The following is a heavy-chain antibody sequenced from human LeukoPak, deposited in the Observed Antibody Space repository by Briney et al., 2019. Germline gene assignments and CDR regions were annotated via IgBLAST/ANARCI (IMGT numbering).Heavy chain of an antibody. CDR2: FDPEDGET. V-gene: IGHV1-24*01. CDR3: ARDQLYGSGYSDN. D-gene: IGHD3-22*01. J-gene: IGHJ4*02. Sequence: ASVKVSCKVSGYTLTELSMHWVRQAPGKGLEWMGGFDPEDGETIYAQKFQGRVTMTEDTSTDTAYMELRSLRSDDTAVYYCARDQLYGSGYSDNWGQGTLVTVSS. CDR1: GYTLTELS.